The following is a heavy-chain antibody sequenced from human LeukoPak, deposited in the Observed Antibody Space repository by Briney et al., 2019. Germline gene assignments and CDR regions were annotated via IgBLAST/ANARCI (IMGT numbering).Heavy chain of an antibody. V-gene: IGHV4-39*07. J-gene: IGHJ4*02. D-gene: IGHD2-15*01. CDR1: GGSISSSSYY. Sequence: SETLSLTCTVSGGSISSSSYYWGWIRQPPGKGLECIGSIYYSGSTYYNPSLKSRVTISVDTSKNQFSLKLSSVTAADTAVYYCARGCSGGSCYEGDYWGQGTLVTVSS. CDR2: IYYSGST. CDR3: ARGCSGGSCYEGDY.